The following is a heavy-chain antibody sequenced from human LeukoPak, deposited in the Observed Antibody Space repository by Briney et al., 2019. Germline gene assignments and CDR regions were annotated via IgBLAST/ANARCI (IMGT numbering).Heavy chain of an antibody. D-gene: IGHD3-22*01. V-gene: IGHV3-30*02. J-gene: IGHJ3*02. CDR1: GFTFSSNG. Sequence: GGSLRLSCAASGFTFSSNGMHWVRQAPGKGLEWVAFIRYDGSNKYYADSVKGRSTISRDNSKNTLYLQMNSLRAEDTAVYYCAKDRGYYYDSSGYYRMDAFDIWGQGTMVTVSS. CDR2: IRYDGSNK. CDR3: AKDRGYYYDSSGYYRMDAFDI.